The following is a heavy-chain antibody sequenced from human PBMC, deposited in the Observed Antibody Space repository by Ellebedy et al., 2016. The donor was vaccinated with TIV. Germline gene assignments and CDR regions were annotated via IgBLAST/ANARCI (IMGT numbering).Heavy chain of an antibody. CDR2: IDGDGNIT. D-gene: IGHD3-9*01. J-gene: IGHJ4*02. V-gene: IGHV3-74*01. CDR1: GFTFSSYW. CDR3: ARILQEVGDYFDS. Sequence: PGGSLRLSCAVSGFTFSSYWMHWVRQTPGKGPVWVSRIDGDGNITDYADSVKGRFTISRDNAKNTLFLQMDSLRAEDTAVYYCARILQEVGDYFDSWGQGTLVTVSS.